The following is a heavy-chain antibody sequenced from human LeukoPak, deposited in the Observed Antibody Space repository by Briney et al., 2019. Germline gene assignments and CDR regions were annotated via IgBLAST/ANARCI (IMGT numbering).Heavy chain of an antibody. CDR1: GFTFTNYA. J-gene: IGHJ3*02. D-gene: IGHD3-10*02. V-gene: IGHV3-23*01. Sequence: GGSLRLSCAASGFTFTNYAMNWVRQAPGKGLEWVAFIRGGGAGARYADAAKGRFTISRDNSKNTLYLHMNTLRVEDTATYYCAKCSASYDNDALDMWGQGTVVIVSS. CDR3: AKCSASYDNDALDM. CDR2: IRGGGAGA.